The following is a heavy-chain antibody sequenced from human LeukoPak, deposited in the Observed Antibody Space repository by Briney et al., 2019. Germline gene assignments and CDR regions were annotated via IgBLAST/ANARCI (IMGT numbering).Heavy chain of an antibody. CDR2: ISYDGSNK. V-gene: IGHV3-30*18. CDR3: AKDDYGGNSGPGY. Sequence: GRSLRLSCAASGFTFSSYGMHWVRQAPGRGLEWVAVISYDGSNKYYADSVKGRFTISRDNSKNTLYLQMNSLRAEDTAVYYCAKDDYGGNSGPGYWGQGTLVTASS. CDR1: GFTFSSYG. D-gene: IGHD4-23*01. J-gene: IGHJ4*02.